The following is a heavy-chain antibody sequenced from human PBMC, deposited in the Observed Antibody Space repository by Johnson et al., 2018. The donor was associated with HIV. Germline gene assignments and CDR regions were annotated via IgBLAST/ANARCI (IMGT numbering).Heavy chain of an antibody. Sequence: VQLVESGGGVVQPGGSLRLSCAASGFTFSSYGMHWVRQAPGKGLEWVSYISSSGSTMYYADSVKGRFTISRDNAKNSLYLQMNSLRAEDTAVYYCARNGLIPAAKGVAFDIWGHGTTVTVSS. CDR3: ARNGLIPAAKGVAFDI. V-gene: IGHV3-48*04. CDR1: GFTFSSYG. D-gene: IGHD2-2*01. CDR2: ISSSGSTM. J-gene: IGHJ3*02.